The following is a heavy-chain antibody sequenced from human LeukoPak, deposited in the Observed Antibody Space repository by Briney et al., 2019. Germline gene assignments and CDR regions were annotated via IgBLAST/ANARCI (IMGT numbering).Heavy chain of an antibody. CDR1: GYSFTSYW. J-gene: IGHJ4*02. V-gene: IGHV5-51*01. D-gene: IGHD5-12*01. CDR3: GFANSGYHYDY. Sequence: GESLKISCKGSGYSFTSYWIGWVRQMPGKGLEWMGIIYPGDSDTRYSPSFQGQVTISADKSISTACLQWSSLKASDTAIYYCGFANSGYHYDYWGQGTLVTVSS. CDR2: IYPGDSDT.